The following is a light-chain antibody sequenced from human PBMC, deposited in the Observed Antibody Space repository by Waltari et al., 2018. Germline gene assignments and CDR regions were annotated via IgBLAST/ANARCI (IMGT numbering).Light chain of an antibody. Sequence: QSALTQPASVSGSPGQSITISCTGTRSDVGDYNYVSWYQQHPGKAPKLMIYDVNNRPSGVSNRFSGSKSGNTASLTISGLQAEDEADYYCTSYSSRGIRVVFGGGTKVTVL. V-gene: IGLV2-14*03. CDR2: DVN. J-gene: IGLJ2*01. CDR3: TSYSSRGIRVV. CDR1: RSDVGDYNY.